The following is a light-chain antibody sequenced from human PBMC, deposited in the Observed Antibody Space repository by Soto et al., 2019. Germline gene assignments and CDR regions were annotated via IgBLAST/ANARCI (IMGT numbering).Light chain of an antibody. CDR3: QQRSNWPLT. V-gene: IGKV3-11*01. Sequence: EIVLTQSPGTLSLSPGERPTLPCRASQSIRTSLAWYQQKPGQAPRLVIFDASNRANGVPARFGGSGSGTDFTLTISSLEPEDFAVYYCQQRSNWPLTFGGGTKVDIK. J-gene: IGKJ4*01. CDR1: QSIRTS. CDR2: DAS.